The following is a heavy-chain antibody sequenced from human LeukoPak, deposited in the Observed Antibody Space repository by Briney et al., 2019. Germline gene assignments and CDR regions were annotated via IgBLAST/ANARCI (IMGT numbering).Heavy chain of an antibody. J-gene: IGHJ4*02. CDR2: ISSSGSTI. CDR3: VRDSIVATTPLDY. D-gene: IGHD5-12*01. V-gene: IGHV3-48*03. CDR1: GFTFSSYE. Sequence: PGGSLRLSCAASGFTFSSYEMNWVRQAPGKGLEWVSYISSSGSTIYYADSVKGRFTISRDNAKNSLYLQMNSLRAEDTAVYYCVRDSIVATTPLDYWGQGTLVTVSS.